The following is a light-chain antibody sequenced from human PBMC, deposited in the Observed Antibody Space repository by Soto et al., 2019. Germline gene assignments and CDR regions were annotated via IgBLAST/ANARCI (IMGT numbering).Light chain of an antibody. V-gene: IGKV3-20*01. CDR1: QSIYINS. CDR3: QQYGDSPFA. J-gene: IGKJ3*01. CDR2: AAT. Sequence: EIVLTQSPGTLSLSPGERATLSCRASQSIYINSLAWYQHKRGQAPRLLIYAATVRATAVPDRFNGSGSGTDFALTISRLEPEHSSMYYCQQYGDSPFAFGPGTKLDVK.